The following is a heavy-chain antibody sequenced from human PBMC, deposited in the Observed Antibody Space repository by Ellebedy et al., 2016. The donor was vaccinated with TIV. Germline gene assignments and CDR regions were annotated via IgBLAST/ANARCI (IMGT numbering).Heavy chain of an antibody. V-gene: IGHV3-21*01. D-gene: IGHD3-3*01. Sequence: GESLKISYVASGFTFSSHSMNWVRQAPGKGLEWVSSIGSSGNNIHYTDSAKGRFTISRDNAKNSLFLQMNSLRDEDSAIYYCARGAVTGLIWSGHYCDSWGQGALVSVSA. CDR3: ARGAVTGLIWSGHYCDS. J-gene: IGHJ5*01. CDR1: GFTFSSHS. CDR2: IGSSGNNI.